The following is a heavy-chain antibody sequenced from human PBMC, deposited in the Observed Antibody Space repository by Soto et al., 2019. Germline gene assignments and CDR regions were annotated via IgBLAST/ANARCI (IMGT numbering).Heavy chain of an antibody. Sequence: ASVKVSCKASEYTFTGYYMHWVRQAPGQGLEWMGWINPNSGGTNYAQKFQGGVTMTRDTSISTAYMELSRLRSDDTAVYYCAKAYYYDGSGRYGAFDIWGQGTMVTVSS. D-gene: IGHD3-22*01. CDR1: EYTFTGYY. V-gene: IGHV1-2*02. J-gene: IGHJ3*02. CDR3: AKAYYYDGSGRYGAFDI. CDR2: INPNSGGT.